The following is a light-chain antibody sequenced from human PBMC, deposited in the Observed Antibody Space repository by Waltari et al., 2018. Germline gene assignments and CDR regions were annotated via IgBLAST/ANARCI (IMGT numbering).Light chain of an antibody. CDR2: YVT. V-gene: IGLV2-14*03. CDR1: SSDISDYNF. CDR3: SAYISRSIAYVI. J-gene: IGLJ2*01. Sequence: QPALTQPASMSGSPGQSVTISCTGTSSDISDYNFVSWYPQPPGQGPKLIIYYVTNRASGVSNRFSGSKSGNRASLTISGLQAEDEADYYCSAYISRSIAYVIFGGGTKLTVL.